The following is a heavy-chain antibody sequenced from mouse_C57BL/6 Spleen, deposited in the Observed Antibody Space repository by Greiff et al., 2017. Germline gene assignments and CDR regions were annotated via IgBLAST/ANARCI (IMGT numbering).Heavy chain of an antibody. CDR1: GFTFSDYG. CDR2: ISSGSSTI. D-gene: IGHD2-4*01. Sequence: EVQRVESGGGLVKPGGSLKLSCAASGFTFSDYGMHWVRQAPEKGLEWVAYISSGSSTIYYADTVKGRFTISRDNAKNTLFLQMTSLRSEDTAMYYCARLITTGYYAMDYWGQGTSVTVSS. CDR3: ARLITTGYYAMDY. V-gene: IGHV5-17*01. J-gene: IGHJ4*01.